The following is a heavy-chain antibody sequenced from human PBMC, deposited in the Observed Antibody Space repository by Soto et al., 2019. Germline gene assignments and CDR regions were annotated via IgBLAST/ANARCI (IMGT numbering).Heavy chain of an antibody. V-gene: IGHV3-11*06. CDR1: GFTFGDSY. CDR2: ISPGSRYP. CDR3: VRGGGGGLFDP. Sequence: PGGSLRLSCAGSGFTFGDSYMSWIRQAPGKGLEWLSYISPGSRYPAYADSVKGRFTISRDNAKRSLYLQMMSLTAEDTAIYYCVRGGGGGLFDPWGQGTMVTVSS. D-gene: IGHD2-15*01. J-gene: IGHJ5*02.